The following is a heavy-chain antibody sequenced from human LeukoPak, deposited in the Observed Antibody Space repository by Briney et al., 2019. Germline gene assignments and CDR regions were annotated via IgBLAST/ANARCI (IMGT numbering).Heavy chain of an antibody. CDR3: ARGCSSTSCKGYFDY. CDR1: GYTFTSYG. D-gene: IGHD2-2*01. CDR2: ISAYNGNT. J-gene: IGHJ4*02. V-gene: IGHV1-18*01. Sequence: ASVKVSCKASGYTFTSYGISWVRQAPGQGLEWMGWISAYNGNTNYAQKLQGRVTMTTDTSTSTAYMELRSLRSDDTAVYYCARGCSSTSCKGYFDYWGQGTLVTVSS.